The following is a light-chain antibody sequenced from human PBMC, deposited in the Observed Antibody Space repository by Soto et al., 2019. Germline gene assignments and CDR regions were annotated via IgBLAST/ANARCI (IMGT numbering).Light chain of an antibody. V-gene: IGKV3-15*01. Sequence: EIVMTQSPATLSVSPGERATLSCRASQSVSSNLAWYQQKPGQAPRLLIYGASTRATGIPARFSGSGSGTXXXXTISSLQSEDFAVYYCQQYNNWPPWTFGHGTKVDSK. CDR2: GAS. J-gene: IGKJ1*01. CDR1: QSVSSN. CDR3: QQYNNWPPWT.